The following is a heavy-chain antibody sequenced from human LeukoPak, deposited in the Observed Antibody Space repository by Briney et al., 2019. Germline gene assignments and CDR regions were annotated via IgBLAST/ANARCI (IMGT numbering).Heavy chain of an antibody. CDR1: GGTFSSYA. CDR2: IIPILGIA. J-gene: IGHJ4*02. V-gene: IGHV1-69*04. Sequence: SVKVSCKASGGTFSSYAISWVRQAPGQGLEWMGRIIPILGIANYAQKFQGRVTITADKSTSTAYMELSSLRSEDTAVYYCASPRGYYDSTGEDRTYFDYWGQGTLVTVSS. D-gene: IGHD3-22*01. CDR3: ASPRGYYDSTGEDRTYFDY.